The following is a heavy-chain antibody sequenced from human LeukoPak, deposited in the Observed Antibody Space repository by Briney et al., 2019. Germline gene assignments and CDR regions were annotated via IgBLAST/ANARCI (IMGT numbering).Heavy chain of an antibody. J-gene: IGHJ4*02. CDR2: ISAYNGNT. CDR3: ARDTYYDSSGYSPFDY. CDR1: GYTVTSYG. V-gene: IGHV1-18*01. Sequence: VASVKVSCKASGYTVTSYGISWVRQAPGQGLEWMGWISAYNGNTNYAQKLQGRATMTTDTSTSTAYMELRSLRSDDTAVYYCARDTYYDSSGYSPFDYWGQGTLVTVSS. D-gene: IGHD3-22*01.